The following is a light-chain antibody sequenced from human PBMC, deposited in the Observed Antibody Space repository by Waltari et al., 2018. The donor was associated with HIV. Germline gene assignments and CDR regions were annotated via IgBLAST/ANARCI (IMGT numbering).Light chain of an antibody. Sequence: DIQMSQAPSSLSASVGDRVTITCRASRDINNDLDWYQQRPGEVPSLLIYAASTLRSGVPSRFRGSGSGTDFTLTINGLQPEDVASYYCQNYDSAPVAFGQGTRLEI. CDR1: RDINND. V-gene: IGKV1-27*01. CDR2: AAS. CDR3: QNYDSAPVA. J-gene: IGKJ5*01.